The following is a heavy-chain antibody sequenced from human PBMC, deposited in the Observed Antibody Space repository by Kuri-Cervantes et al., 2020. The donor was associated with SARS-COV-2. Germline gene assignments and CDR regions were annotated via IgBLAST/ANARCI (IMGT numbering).Heavy chain of an antibody. Sequence: GESLKISCAASGFTFSNAWMSWVRQAPGKGLELVGRIKSKTDGGTTDYAAPVKGRFTISRDDSKNTLYLQMNSLKTEDTAVYYCTTDQILGMQAFDIWGQGTMVTVSS. CDR1: GFTFSNAW. CDR3: TTDQILGMQAFDI. CDR2: IKSKTDGGTT. J-gene: IGHJ3*02. D-gene: IGHD7-27*01. V-gene: IGHV3-15*01.